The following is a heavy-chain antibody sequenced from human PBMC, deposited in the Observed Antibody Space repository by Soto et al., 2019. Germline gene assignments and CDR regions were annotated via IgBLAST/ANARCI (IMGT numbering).Heavy chain of an antibody. CDR3: ARALCGRGNWFDP. D-gene: IGHD1-26*01. V-gene: IGHV4-59*01. Sequence: PSETLSLTCTVSGGSISSYYWSWIRQPPGKGLEWIGYIYYSGSTNYNPSLKSRVTISVDTSKNQFSLKLSSVTAADTAVYYCARALCGRGNWFDPWGQGTLVTVSS. CDR1: GGSISSYY. CDR2: IYYSGST. J-gene: IGHJ5*02.